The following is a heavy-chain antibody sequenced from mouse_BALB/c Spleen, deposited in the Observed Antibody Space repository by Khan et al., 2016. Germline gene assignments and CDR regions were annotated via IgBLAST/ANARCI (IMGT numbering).Heavy chain of an antibody. D-gene: IGHD1-2*01. V-gene: IGHV5-6-5*01. CDR2: ISSGGST. Sequence: EVELVESGGGLVKPGGSLKLSCAASGFTFSSYAMSWVRQTPEKRLEWVASISSGGSTYYPDSVKGRFTISRDNARNILYLQMSSLRSEDTAMYYGARGQLLRLRTYAMDYWGQGTSVTVSS. CDR1: GFTFSSYA. CDR3: ARGQLLRLRTYAMDY. J-gene: IGHJ4*01.